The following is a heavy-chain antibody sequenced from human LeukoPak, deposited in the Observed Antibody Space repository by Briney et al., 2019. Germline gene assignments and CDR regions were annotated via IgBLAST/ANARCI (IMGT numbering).Heavy chain of an antibody. CDR1: GFTVSNNY. Sequence: PGGSLRLSCAASGFTVSNNYMSWVRQAPGKGLEWVLVIYSGGSTYYADSVKGRFTISRDNSKNTLYLQMNSLRAEDTAMYYCARESRGSYPYYYNGMDVWGQGTTVTVSS. CDR3: ARESRGSYPYYYNGMDV. V-gene: IGHV3-53*01. J-gene: IGHJ6*02. D-gene: IGHD1-26*01. CDR2: IYSGGST.